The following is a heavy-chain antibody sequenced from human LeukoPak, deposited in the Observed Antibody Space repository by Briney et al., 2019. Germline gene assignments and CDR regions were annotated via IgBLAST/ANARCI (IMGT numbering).Heavy chain of an antibody. D-gene: IGHD6-19*01. CDR1: GGSISSSNW. CDR2: ISHSGRT. Sequence: SETLSLTCAVSGGSISSSNWWSWVRQPPGKGLEWIGEISHSGRTNYNPSLKSRVTISVDKSKNQFSLKLISVTAADTAVYYCARAVAGTSGRFALDYWGQGILVTVSS. V-gene: IGHV4-4*02. J-gene: IGHJ4*02. CDR3: ARAVAGTSGRFALDY.